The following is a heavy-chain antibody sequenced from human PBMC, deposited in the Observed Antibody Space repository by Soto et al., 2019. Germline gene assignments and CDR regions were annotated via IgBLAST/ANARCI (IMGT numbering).Heavy chain of an antibody. D-gene: IGHD2-2*01. J-gene: IGHJ6*02. CDR2: IIPIFGTA. V-gene: IGHV1-69*01. CDR3: ARDQGIVVVPAAKRYYYYGMDV. CDR1: GGTFSSYA. Sequence: QVQLVQSGAEVKKPGSSVKVSCKASGGTFSSYAMSWVRQAPGQGLEWMGGIIPIFGTANYAQKFQGRVTITADESTSTADMELSSLRSEDTAVYYCARDQGIVVVPAAKRYYYYGMDVWGQGTTVTVSS.